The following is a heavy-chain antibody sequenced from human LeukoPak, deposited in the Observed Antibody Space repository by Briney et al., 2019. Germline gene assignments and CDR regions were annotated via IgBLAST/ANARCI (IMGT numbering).Heavy chain of an antibody. Sequence: EAGGSLRLSCAASGSTFSNYEVNWVRQAPGKGLEWVSYISTSGSTIYYADSVKGRFTISRDNAKNSVHLQMNSLRAEDTAVYYWANGTIYYWGQGALVTVSS. CDR3: ANGTIYY. CDR2: ISTSGSTI. V-gene: IGHV3-48*03. CDR1: GSTFSNYE. D-gene: IGHD1-1*01. J-gene: IGHJ4*02.